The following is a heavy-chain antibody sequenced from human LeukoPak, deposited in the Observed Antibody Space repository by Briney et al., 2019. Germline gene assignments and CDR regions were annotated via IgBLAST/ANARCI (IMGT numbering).Heavy chain of an antibody. CDR2: INHSGST. V-gene: IGHV4-34*01. Sequence: SETLSLTCAVYGGSFSGYYWSWIRQPPGKGLEWVGEINHSGSTNYNPSLESRGTISVDTYKHQFYLQLSSVTAADPAVYYCQSLNTYYFGSGSYLDYWGKGNLV. CDR1: GGSFSGYY. CDR3: QSLNTYYFGSGSYLDY. D-gene: IGHD3-10*01. J-gene: IGHJ4*02.